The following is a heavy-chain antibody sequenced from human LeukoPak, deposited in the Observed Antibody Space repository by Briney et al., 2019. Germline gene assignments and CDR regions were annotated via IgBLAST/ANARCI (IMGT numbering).Heavy chain of an antibody. V-gene: IGHV3-23*01. Sequence: GGSLRLSCAASGFTFSSYAMSWVRQAPGKGLEWVSAISGSGGSTYYADFVKGRFTISRDNSKNTLYLQMNSLRAEDTAVYYCAKGXQYYYGSGSXSDWFDXWGQGTLVTVSS. CDR2: ISGSGGST. CDR1: GFTFSSYA. CDR3: AKGXQYYYGSGSXSDWFDX. D-gene: IGHD3-10*01. J-gene: IGHJ5*02.